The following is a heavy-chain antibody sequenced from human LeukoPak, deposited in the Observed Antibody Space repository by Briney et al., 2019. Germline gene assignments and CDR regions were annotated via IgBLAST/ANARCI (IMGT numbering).Heavy chain of an antibody. CDR1: GYTFTGYY. CDR3: ARDLLTAAGGGY. CDR2: INPNSGGT. Sequence: GASVKVSCKASGYTFTGYYMHWVRQAPGQGLEWMGWINPNSGGTNYAQKFQGRVTMTRDTSISTAYMELSRRRSDDTAVYYCARDLLTAAGGGYWGQGTLVTVSS. D-gene: IGHD6-13*01. V-gene: IGHV1-2*02. J-gene: IGHJ4*02.